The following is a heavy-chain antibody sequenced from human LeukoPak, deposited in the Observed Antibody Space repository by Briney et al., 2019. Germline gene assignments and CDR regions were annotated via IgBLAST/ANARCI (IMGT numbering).Heavy chain of an antibody. V-gene: IGHV1-18*01. CDR3: AREGGSANDPDSGY. CDR1: GYTSTSYG. D-gene: IGHD2-15*01. CDR2: ISAYNGNT. J-gene: IGHJ4*02. Sequence: ASVKVSCKASGYTSTSYGINWVRQAPGQGLEWMGWISAYNGNTDYAQKLQGRVTMTTDTSTGTAYMELRSLRSDDTAVYYCAREGGSANDPDSGYWGQGTLVTVSS.